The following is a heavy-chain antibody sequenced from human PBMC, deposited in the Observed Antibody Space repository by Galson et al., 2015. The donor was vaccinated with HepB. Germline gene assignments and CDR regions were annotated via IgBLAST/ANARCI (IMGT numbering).Heavy chain of an antibody. D-gene: IGHD2-15*01. J-gene: IGHJ4*02. Sequence: LRLSCAPSGFTFSSFAMSWVRQAPGKGLEWVSAISGNGINRYYADSVKGRFTISRDNSKNTLYLQMNSLRADDTAIYYCAKDLGAGGGSCFDYWGQGALVTVSS. CDR3: AKDLGAGGGSCFDY. CDR1: GFTFSSFA. V-gene: IGHV3-23*01. CDR2: ISGNGINR.